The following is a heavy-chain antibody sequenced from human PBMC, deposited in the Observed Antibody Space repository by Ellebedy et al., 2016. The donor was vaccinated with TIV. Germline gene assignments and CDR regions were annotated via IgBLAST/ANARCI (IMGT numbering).Heavy chain of an antibody. CDR1: GGSISSSSYY. CDR2: IYYSGST. Sequence: SETLSLXXTVSGGSISSSSYYWSWIRQPPGKGLEWIGYIYYSGSTNYNPSLKSRVTISVDTSKNQFSLKLSSVTAADTAVYYCARVFFVFPDAFDIWGQGTMVTVSS. D-gene: IGHD2-21*01. V-gene: IGHV4-61*05. J-gene: IGHJ3*02. CDR3: ARVFFVFPDAFDI.